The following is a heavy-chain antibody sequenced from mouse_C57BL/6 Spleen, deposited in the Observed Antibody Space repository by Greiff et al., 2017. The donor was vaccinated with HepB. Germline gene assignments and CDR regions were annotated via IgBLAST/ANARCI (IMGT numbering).Heavy chain of an antibody. J-gene: IGHJ2*01. CDR2: IDPSDSYT. CDR1: GYTFTSYW. V-gene: IGHV1-69*01. Sequence: VQLQQPGAELVMPGASVKLSCKASGYTFTSYWMHWVKQRPGQGLEWIGEIDPSDSYTNYNQKFKGKSTLTVDKSSSTAYMQLSSLTSEDSAVYYCARHGYEYYFDYWGQGTTLTVSS. CDR3: ARHGYEYYFDY. D-gene: IGHD2-2*01.